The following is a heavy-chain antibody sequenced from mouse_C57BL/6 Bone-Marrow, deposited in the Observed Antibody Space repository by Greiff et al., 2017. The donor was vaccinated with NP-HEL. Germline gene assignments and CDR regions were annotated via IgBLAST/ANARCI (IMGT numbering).Heavy chain of an antibody. J-gene: IGHJ1*03. V-gene: IGHV1-55*01. Sequence: QVQLQQPGAELVKPGASVKMSCKASGYTFTSYWITWVKQRPGQGLEWIGDIYPGSGSTNYNEKFKSKATLTVDTSSSTAYMQLSSLTSEDSAVYDCARWGYYGSSYVQYFDVWGTGTTVTVSS. CDR1: GYTFTSYW. D-gene: IGHD1-1*01. CDR3: ARWGYYGSSYVQYFDV. CDR2: IYPGSGST.